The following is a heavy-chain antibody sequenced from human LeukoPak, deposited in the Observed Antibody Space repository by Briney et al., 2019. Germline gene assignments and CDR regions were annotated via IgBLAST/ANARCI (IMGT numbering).Heavy chain of an antibody. CDR1: GYTFTGYY. Sequence: VASVNVSCKASGYTFTGYYMHWVRQAPGQGLEWMGWLNPNSGGTNYAQKFQGRVTMTRDTSISTAYMELSRLRSDDTAVYYCARDYQDTAMVRVEGPTRFDPWGQGTLVTVSS. J-gene: IGHJ5*02. CDR2: LNPNSGGT. V-gene: IGHV1-2*02. D-gene: IGHD5-18*01. CDR3: ARDYQDTAMVRVEGPTRFDP.